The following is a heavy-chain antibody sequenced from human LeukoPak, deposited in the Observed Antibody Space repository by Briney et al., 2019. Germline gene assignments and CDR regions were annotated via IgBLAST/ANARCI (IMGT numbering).Heavy chain of an antibody. CDR2: ISGSGGST. V-gene: IGHV3-23*01. CDR3: ARQTGSGLFILP. CDR1: GFTFSSYA. Sequence: GGSLRLSCAASGFTFSSYAMSWVRQAQGKGLEWVSAISGSGGSTYYADPVKGRFTISRDNTKNSLYLQMNSLRAEDTAVYYCARQTGSGLFILPGGQGTLVTVSS. D-gene: IGHD3/OR15-3a*01. J-gene: IGHJ4*02.